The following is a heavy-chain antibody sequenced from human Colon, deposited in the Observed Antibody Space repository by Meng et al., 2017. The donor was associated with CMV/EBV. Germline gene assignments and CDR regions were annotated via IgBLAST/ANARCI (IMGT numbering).Heavy chain of an antibody. CDR2: IYWDDDK. J-gene: IGHJ4*02. Sequence: TFSGFSLATTGVGVGWIRQPPGKAPEWLALIYWDDDKHYDPSLESRLIITKDTSKNLVVLVLTDIDPVDTATYYCARRLLRGLYVFDYWSQGTLVTVSS. CDR1: GFSLATTGVG. CDR3: ARRLLRGLYVFDY. V-gene: IGHV2-5*05. D-gene: IGHD3-10*01.